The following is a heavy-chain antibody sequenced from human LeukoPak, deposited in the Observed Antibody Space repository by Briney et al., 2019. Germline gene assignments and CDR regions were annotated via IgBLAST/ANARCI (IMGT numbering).Heavy chain of an antibody. D-gene: IGHD1-26*01. CDR3: ASSVGATLDYYYYMDV. CDR2: ISYDGSDN. J-gene: IGHJ6*03. CDR1: GFTFSTYA. V-gene: IGHV3-30*04. Sequence: GGSLRLSCIVSGFTFSTYAMHWVRQAPGKGLQWVAVISYDGSDNYYADSVKGRFIISRDNSKNTLYLHMNSLRPEDTAVYNCASSVGATLDYYYYMDVWGKGTTVTVSS.